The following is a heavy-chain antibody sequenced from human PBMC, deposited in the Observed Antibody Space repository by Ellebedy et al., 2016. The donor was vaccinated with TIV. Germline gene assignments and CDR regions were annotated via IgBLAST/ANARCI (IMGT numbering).Heavy chain of an antibody. CDR1: GYSFTSYW. D-gene: IGHD5-18*01. J-gene: IGHJ4*02. CDR2: IYPGDSDT. Sequence: GESLKISXKGSGYSFTSYWISWVRQMPGKGLEWMGIIYPGDSDTRYSPSFQGQVTISADKSISTAYLQWSSLKASDTAMYYCARRGYSRIWPFDYWGQGTLVTVSS. CDR3: ARRGYSRIWPFDY. V-gene: IGHV5-51*01.